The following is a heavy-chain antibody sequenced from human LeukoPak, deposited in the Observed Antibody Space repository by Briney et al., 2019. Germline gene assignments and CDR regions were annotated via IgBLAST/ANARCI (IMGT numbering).Heavy chain of an antibody. J-gene: IGHJ4*02. D-gene: IGHD2-15*01. CDR2: IWYDGSNK. Sequence: GRSLRLSCAASGFTFSSYSMHWVRQAPGKGLEWVAVIWYDGSNKYYADSVKGRFTISRDNSKNTLYLQMNSLRAEDTAVYYCAREVEEVAALFDYWGQGTLVTVSS. CDR3: AREVEEVAALFDY. V-gene: IGHV3-33*01. CDR1: GFTFSSYS.